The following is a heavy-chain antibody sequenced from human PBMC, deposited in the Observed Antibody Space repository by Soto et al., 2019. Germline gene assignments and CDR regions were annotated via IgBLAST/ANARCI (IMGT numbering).Heavy chain of an antibody. Sequence: PSQTLSLTCAISGDSVSSNSAAWNWIRQSPSRGLEWLGRTYYMSKWYNDYAVSVKSRITINPDTSKNQFSLQLNSVTPEDTAVYYCASAYCSGGSCWAWSNWFDPWGQGTLVTVSS. J-gene: IGHJ5*02. CDR3: ASAYCSGGSCWAWSNWFDP. V-gene: IGHV6-1*01. D-gene: IGHD2-15*01. CDR1: GDSVSSNSAA. CDR2: TYYMSKWYN.